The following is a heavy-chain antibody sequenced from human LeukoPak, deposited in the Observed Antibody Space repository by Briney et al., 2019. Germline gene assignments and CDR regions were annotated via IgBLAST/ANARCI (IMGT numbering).Heavy chain of an antibody. CDR1: GGSISSYY. CDR2: IYYSGST. CDR3: ARQWYGSGSSHFDY. J-gene: IGHJ4*02. D-gene: IGHD3-10*01. V-gene: IGHV4-59*08. Sequence: PSETLSLTCTVSGGSISSYYWSWIRQPPGKGLEWIGYIYYSGSTNYNPSLKSRVTISVDTSKNQFSLKLSSVTAADTAVYYCARQWYGSGSSHFDYWGQGTLVTVSS.